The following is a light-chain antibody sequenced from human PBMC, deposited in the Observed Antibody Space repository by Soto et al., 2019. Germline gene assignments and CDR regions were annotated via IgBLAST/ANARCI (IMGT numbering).Light chain of an antibody. V-gene: IGLV2-14*01. Sequence: SALPKPASVSRSPGQSITISRNRTSSDFGIYNSASWYQQYPGKAPKLMIHDVSNRPSGVSNRFSGSKSGNTASLTISGLQAEDEADYYCSSYTSSSSYVFGSGTKVTVL. J-gene: IGLJ1*01. CDR3: SSYTSSSSYV. CDR2: DVS. CDR1: SSDFGIYNS.